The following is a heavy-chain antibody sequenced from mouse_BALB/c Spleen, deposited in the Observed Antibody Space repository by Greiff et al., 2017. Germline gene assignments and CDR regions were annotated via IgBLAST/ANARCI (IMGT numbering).Heavy chain of an antibody. CDR3: ARSNYRYDDYAMDY. CDR2: INPYNGDT. Sequence: EVKLMESGPELVKPGASVKISCKASGYSFTGYFMNWVMQSHGKSLEWIGRINPYNGDTFYNQKFKGKATLTVDKSSSTAHMELRSLASEDSAVYYCARSNYRYDDYAMDYWGQGTSVTVSS. J-gene: IGHJ4*01. D-gene: IGHD2-14*01. CDR1: GYSFTGYF. V-gene: IGHV1-20*02.